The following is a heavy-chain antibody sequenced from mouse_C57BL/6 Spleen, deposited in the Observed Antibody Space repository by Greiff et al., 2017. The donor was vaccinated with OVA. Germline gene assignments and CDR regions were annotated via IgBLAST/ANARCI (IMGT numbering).Heavy chain of an antibody. CDR3: AREKLTGTLFDY. CDR1: GFTFSSYA. J-gene: IGHJ2*01. D-gene: IGHD4-1*01. V-gene: IGHV5-4*01. CDR2: ISDGGSYT. Sequence: EVQVVESGGGLVKPGGSLKLSCAASGFTFSSYAMSWVRQTPEKRLEWVATISDGGSYTYYPDNVKGRFTISRDNAKNNLYLQMSHLKSEDTAMYYCAREKLTGTLFDYWGQGTTLTVSS.